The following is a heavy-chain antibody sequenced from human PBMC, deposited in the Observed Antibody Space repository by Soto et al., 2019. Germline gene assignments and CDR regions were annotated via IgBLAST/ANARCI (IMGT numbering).Heavy chain of an antibody. CDR3: ARSVSTQGGLNYAFDI. V-gene: IGHV3-33*01. J-gene: IGHJ3*02. CDR1: GFTFSSYG. CDR2: IWYDGSNK. D-gene: IGHD2-15*01. Sequence: GGSLRLSCAASGFTFSSYGMHWVRQAPGKGLEWVAVIWYDGSNKYYADSVKGRFTISRDNSKNTLYLQMNSLRAEDTAVYYCARSVSTQGGLNYAFDIWGQGTMVTVSS.